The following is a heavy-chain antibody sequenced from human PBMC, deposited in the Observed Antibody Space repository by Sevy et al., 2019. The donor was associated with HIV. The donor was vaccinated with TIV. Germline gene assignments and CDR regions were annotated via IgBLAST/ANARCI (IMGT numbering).Heavy chain of an antibody. J-gene: IGHJ6*03. Sequence: GGSLRLSCAASGFTFSSYAMSWVRQAPGKGLEWVSTISGSGGSTYYEDSVKGRLTISRDNSKNTLYLQMNSLRAEDTAVYYCATSATFDSYAPPYYYYMDVWGKGTTVTVSS. CDR2: ISGSGGST. CDR1: GFTFSSYA. D-gene: IGHD5-18*01. CDR3: ATSATFDSYAPPYYYYMDV. V-gene: IGHV3-23*01.